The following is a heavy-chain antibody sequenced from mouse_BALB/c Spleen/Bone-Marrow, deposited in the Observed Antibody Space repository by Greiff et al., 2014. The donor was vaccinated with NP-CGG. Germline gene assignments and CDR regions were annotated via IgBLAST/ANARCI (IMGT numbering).Heavy chain of an antibody. CDR3: ASSGDGYPRDAMDY. V-gene: IGHV1-77*01. CDR1: GYTFTDYY. D-gene: IGHD2-3*01. CDR2: IYPGSGNT. Sequence: QVQLKESGAELARPGASVKLSCKASGYTFTDYYINWVKQRTGQGLEWIGEIYPGSGNTYYNEKFKGKATLTADKSSSTAYMQLSSLTSEDSAVYFCASSGDGYPRDAMDYWGQGTSVTVSS. J-gene: IGHJ4*01.